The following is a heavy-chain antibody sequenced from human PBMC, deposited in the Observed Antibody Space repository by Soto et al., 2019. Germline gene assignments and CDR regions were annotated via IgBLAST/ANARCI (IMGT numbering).Heavy chain of an antibody. V-gene: IGHV3-33*08. CDR3: ARDKPSPTMIVPRALYGMDV. CDR1: GFTFSDHA. J-gene: IGHJ6*02. CDR2: IWYDGSNK. D-gene: IGHD3-22*01. Sequence: GGSLRLSCVASGFTFSDHAMNWVRQAPGKGLEWVAVIWYDGSNKYYADSVKGRFTISRDNSKNTLYLQMNSLRAEDTAVYYCARDKPSPTMIVPRALYGMDVWGQGTTVTVSS.